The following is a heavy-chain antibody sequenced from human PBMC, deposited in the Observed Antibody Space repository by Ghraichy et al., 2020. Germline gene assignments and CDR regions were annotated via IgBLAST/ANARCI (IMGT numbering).Heavy chain of an antibody. Sequence: SETLSLTCAVYGGSFSDYYWSWIRQSPGKGLEWVGEINHSGTTNCSPSLKSRVTMSVDTSKNQFSLNLSSVTAADAAVYYCARKTGPHSSGYLHWGQGILVTGSS. V-gene: IGHV4-34*01. J-gene: IGHJ4*02. CDR1: GGSFSDYY. D-gene: IGHD3-22*01. CDR3: ARKTGPHSSGYLH. CDR2: INHSGTT.